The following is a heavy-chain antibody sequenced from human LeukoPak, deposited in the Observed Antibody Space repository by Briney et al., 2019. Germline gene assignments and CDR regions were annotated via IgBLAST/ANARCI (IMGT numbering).Heavy chain of an antibody. V-gene: IGHV4-4*07. J-gene: IGHJ5*02. CDR1: GGSISNFY. CDR2: VYPRGS. CDR3: APPPYYYEANGYSVA. Sequence: PSETLSLTCTVSGGSISNFYLSWIRQAAGKGLEWIGRVYPRGSDYNPSLKSRVTMSLDTSKNQFSLNLSSVTAADTAVYYCAPPPYYYEANGYSVAWGQGTLVTVSS. D-gene: IGHD3-22*01.